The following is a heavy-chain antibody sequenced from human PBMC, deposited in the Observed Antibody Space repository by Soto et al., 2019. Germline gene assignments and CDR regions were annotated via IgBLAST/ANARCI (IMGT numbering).Heavy chain of an antibody. V-gene: IGHV1-18*01. Sequence: QVQLVQSGAEVKKPGASVKVSCKASGYTFTSYGISWVRQAPGQGLEWMGWISAYNGNTNYAQKLQGRVTMTTDTSTSTAYMELRSLRSDDTAVYYCARDHHLVLRPHGDYGMDVWGQGTTVTVSS. CDR1: GYTFTSYG. CDR2: ISAYNGNT. D-gene: IGHD2-8*01. CDR3: ARDHHLVLRPHGDYGMDV. J-gene: IGHJ6*02.